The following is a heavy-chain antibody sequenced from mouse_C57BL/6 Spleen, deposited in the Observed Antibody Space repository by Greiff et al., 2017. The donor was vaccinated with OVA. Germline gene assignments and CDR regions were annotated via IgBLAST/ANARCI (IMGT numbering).Heavy chain of an antibody. CDR2: ILPSIGRT. J-gene: IGHJ2*01. V-gene: IGHV15-2*01. CDR1: DSEVFPIAY. D-gene: IGHD1-1*01. CDR3: ARGYYGSSLGYFDY. Sequence: VQLQQSGSELRSPGSSVKLSCKDFDSEVFPIAYMSWVRQKPGHGFEWIGGILPSIGRTIYGEKFEDKATLDADTLSNTAYLELNRLTSEDSAIYDGARGYYGSSLGYFDYWGQGTTLTVSS.